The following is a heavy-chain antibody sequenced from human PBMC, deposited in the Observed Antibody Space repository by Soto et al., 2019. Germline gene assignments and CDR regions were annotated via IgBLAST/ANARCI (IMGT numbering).Heavy chain of an antibody. CDR1: GGTFSSYA. D-gene: IGHD3-22*01. Sequence: SVKVSCKASGGTFSSYAISWVRQAPGQGLEWMGGIIPIFGTANYAQKFQGRVTITAAESTSTAYMELSSLRSEDTAVYYCARYYYDSSGYSQKTRHWYFDLWGRGTLVTVSS. CDR3: ARYYYDSSGYSQKTRHWYFDL. J-gene: IGHJ2*01. CDR2: IIPIFGTA. V-gene: IGHV1-69*13.